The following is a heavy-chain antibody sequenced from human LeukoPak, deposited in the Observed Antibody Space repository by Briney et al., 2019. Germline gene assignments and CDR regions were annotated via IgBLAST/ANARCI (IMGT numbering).Heavy chain of an antibody. V-gene: IGHV3-33*01. CDR3: VRDLPQTGYSYDY. CDR1: GFTFSSYG. Sequence: PRGSLRLSCAVSGFTFSSYGMHWVSQAPGKRLEWVAAIWYDGSNKYYADSVKGRFTISRDNSKNTLYLQMNTLRAEDTAVYYCVRDLPQTGYSYDYWGQGTLVTVSS. D-gene: IGHD5-18*01. J-gene: IGHJ4*02. CDR2: IWYDGSNK.